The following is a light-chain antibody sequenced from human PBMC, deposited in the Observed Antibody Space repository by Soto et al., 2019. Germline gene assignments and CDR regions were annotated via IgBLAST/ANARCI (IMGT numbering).Light chain of an antibody. J-gene: IGKJ3*01. CDR1: ESVHRN. CDR2: YAS. Sequence: EIVMTQSPATLSVSPGERVTLSCRASESVHRNLAWYQQKPGQGPSLLIYYASTRATGVPDRFTGSGSGTEFTLTISGLQSEDFGVYHCQHYSNWPPTFGPGTKVEIK. CDR3: QHYSNWPPT. V-gene: IGKV3-15*01.